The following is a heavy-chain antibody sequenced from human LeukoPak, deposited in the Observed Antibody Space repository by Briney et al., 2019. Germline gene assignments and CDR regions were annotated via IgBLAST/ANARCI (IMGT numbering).Heavy chain of an antibody. Sequence: GGSLRLSCAASRFTVSSSYMNWVRQAPGKGLEWVSLIDSGGYTYYADSVKGRFTISRDNSKNTLYPQMSSLRVEDTAVYYCARGGSGWYAFDSWGQGTLVTVSS. V-gene: IGHV3-66*01. CDR2: IDSGGYT. J-gene: IGHJ4*02. CDR1: RFTVSSSY. CDR3: ARGGSGWYAFDS. D-gene: IGHD6-19*01.